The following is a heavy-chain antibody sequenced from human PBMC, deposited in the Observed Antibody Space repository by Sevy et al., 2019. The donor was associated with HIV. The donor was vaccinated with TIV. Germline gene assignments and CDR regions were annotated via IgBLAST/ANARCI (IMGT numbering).Heavy chain of an antibody. V-gene: IGHV1-2*04. CDR1: GYTFTGYY. CDR2: INPNSGGT. CDR3: ARGGDGTYSSGWYGYYYYYMDV. Sequence: ASVKVSCKASGYTFTGYYMHWVRQAPGQGLEWMGWINPNSGGTNYAQKFQGWVTMTRDTSISTAYMELIRLRSDDTAVYYCARGGDGTYSSGWYGYYYYYMDVWGKGTTVTVSS. D-gene: IGHD6-19*01. J-gene: IGHJ6*03.